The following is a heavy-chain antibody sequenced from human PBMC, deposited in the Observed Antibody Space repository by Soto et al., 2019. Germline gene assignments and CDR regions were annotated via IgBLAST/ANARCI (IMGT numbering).Heavy chain of an antibody. Sequence: ASVKVSCKASGYTFTGYYMHWVRQAPGQGLEWMGWINPNSGGTNYAQKFQGWVTMTRDTSISTAYMELSRLRSDDTAVYYCARERLRVYYYYYGMDVWSQGTTVTVSS. CDR3: ARERLRVYYYYYGMDV. V-gene: IGHV1-2*04. D-gene: IGHD6-25*01. J-gene: IGHJ6*02. CDR1: GYTFTGYY. CDR2: INPNSGGT.